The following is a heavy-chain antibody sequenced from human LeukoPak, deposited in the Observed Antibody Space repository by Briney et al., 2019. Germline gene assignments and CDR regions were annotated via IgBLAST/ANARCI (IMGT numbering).Heavy chain of an antibody. Sequence: PSETLSLTCAVSGGSISSGDYSWSWIRQPPGKGLEWIGYIYHSGSTFYNPSLRSRVTISVDRSKNQFSQRLSSVTAADTAVYYCTRAGWPPPPNWFDPWGQGTLVTVSS. V-gene: IGHV4-30-2*01. CDR2: IYHSGST. J-gene: IGHJ5*02. D-gene: IGHD2-15*01. CDR3: TRAGWPPPPNWFDP. CDR1: GGSISSGDYS.